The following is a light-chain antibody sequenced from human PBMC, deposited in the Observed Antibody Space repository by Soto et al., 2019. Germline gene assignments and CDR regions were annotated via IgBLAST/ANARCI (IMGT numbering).Light chain of an antibody. CDR1: QSVRYNY. V-gene: IGKV3-20*01. J-gene: IGKJ4*01. CDR3: QQYGTSPVT. CDR2: AAA. Sequence: EILLTQSPGTLSLSPGETATLSCRASQSVRYNYLAWYQQRPGQPPRLLIHAAASRASGIPDRFSGSVSGTDFTRTIRRLEPEDFAVYFCQQYGTSPVTFGGGTKVEI.